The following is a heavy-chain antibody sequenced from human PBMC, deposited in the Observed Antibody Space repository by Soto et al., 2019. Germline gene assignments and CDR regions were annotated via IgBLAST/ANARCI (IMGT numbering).Heavy chain of an antibody. CDR2: ISGSGGST. D-gene: IGHD5-12*01. J-gene: IGHJ4*02. Sequence: GGSLRLSCAASGFTFSSYAMSWVRQAPGKGLEWVSAISGSGGSTYYADSVKGRFTISRDNSKNTLYLQMNSLRAEDTAVYYCAKDVRRVEMATIFDYWGQGTLVTVSS. CDR3: AKDVRRVEMATIFDY. CDR1: GFTFSSYA. V-gene: IGHV3-23*01.